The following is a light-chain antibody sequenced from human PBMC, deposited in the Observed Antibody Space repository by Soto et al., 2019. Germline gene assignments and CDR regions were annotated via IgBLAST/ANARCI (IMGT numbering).Light chain of an antibody. CDR1: QSVTSNY. CDR2: GAS. V-gene: IGKV3-20*01. J-gene: IGKJ2*01. CDR3: QQFGSSPPTYT. Sequence: EIVLTQSPGTLSLSPGERATLSCRASQSVTSNYLAWYQQKPGQAPRLLSYGASSRATGIPDRFSGSGYGTDFTLTISRLEPEDFAVYYCQQFGSSPPTYTFGQGTNLEIK.